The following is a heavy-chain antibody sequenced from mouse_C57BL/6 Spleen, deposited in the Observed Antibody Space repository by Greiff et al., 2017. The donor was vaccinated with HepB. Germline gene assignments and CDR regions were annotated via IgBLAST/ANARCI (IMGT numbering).Heavy chain of an antibody. Sequence: DVKLVESGGDLVKPGGSLKLSCAASGFTFSSYGMSWVRQTPDKRLEWVATISSGGSYTYYPDSVKGRFTISRDNAKNTLYLQMSSLKSEDTAMYYCARFPYDYPYYFDYWGQGTTLTVSS. V-gene: IGHV5-6*02. D-gene: IGHD2-4*01. CDR1: GFTFSSYG. CDR2: ISSGGSYT. CDR3: ARFPYDYPYYFDY. J-gene: IGHJ2*01.